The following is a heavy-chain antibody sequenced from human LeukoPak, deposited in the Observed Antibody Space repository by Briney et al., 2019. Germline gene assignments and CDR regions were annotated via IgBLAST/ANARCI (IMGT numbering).Heavy chain of an antibody. D-gene: IGHD2-2*01. J-gene: IGHJ1*01. CDR1: GFTFSSYS. V-gene: IGHV3-21*01. CDR2: ISSSSSYI. Sequence: GGSLRLSCAASGFTFSSYSMNWVRQAPGKGLEWVSSISSSSSYIYYADSVKGRFTISRDNAKNSLYLQMNSLRAEDTAVYYRARAPRCSSTSCYWYFQHWGQGTLVTVSS. CDR3: ARAPRCSSTSCYWYFQH.